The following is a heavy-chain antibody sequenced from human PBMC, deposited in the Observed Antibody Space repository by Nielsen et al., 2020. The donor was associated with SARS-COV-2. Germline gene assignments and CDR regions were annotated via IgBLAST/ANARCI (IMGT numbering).Heavy chain of an antibody. Sequence: GGSLRLSCKGSGYSFTSYWIGWVRQMPGKGLEWMGIIYPGDSDTRYSPSFQGQVTISADKSISTAYLQWSSLKASDTAMYYCARRRLGGYGLFEDWFDPWGQGTLVTVSS. CDR2: IYPGDSDT. CDR3: ARRRLGGYGLFEDWFDP. CDR1: GYSFTSYW. V-gene: IGHV5-51*01. D-gene: IGHD5-12*01. J-gene: IGHJ5*02.